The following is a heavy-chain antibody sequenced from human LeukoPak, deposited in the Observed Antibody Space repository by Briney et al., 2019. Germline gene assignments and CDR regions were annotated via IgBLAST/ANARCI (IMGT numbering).Heavy chain of an antibody. J-gene: IGHJ3*02. CDR1: GFTFTTYW. Sequence: PGGSLRLSCVASGFTFTTYWMSWVRQAPGKGLEWVANIKQDGTEKYYADSVKGRFTISRDNSKNTLYLQMNSLRAEDTAVYYCAKHSVTSGSFDIWGQGTMVTVSS. V-gene: IGHV3-7*01. CDR3: AKHSVTSGSFDI. CDR2: IKQDGTEK. D-gene: IGHD4-17*01.